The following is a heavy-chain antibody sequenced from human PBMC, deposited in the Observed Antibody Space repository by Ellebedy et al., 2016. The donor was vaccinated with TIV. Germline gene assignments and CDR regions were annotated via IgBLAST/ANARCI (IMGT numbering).Heavy chain of an antibody. J-gene: IGHJ4*02. V-gene: IGHV3-53*01. CDR2: MFIAGSA. Sequence: GESLKISCAASGLSVSTNYMGWVRQAPGKGLEWVSVMFIAGSAYYADSVKGRFPISRDNSKNTLFLQMNSLTAEDTAVYFCAKDSPVCTLWGQGTLVTVSS. D-gene: IGHD1-14*01. CDR3: AKDSPVCTL. CDR1: GLSVSTNY.